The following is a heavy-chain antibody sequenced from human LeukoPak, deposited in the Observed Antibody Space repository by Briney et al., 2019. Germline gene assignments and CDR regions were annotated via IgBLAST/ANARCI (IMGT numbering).Heavy chain of an antibody. J-gene: IGHJ4*02. CDR3: ARGFTFTPGRHGITSGLCFDY. CDR2: INHSGST. V-gene: IGHV4-34*01. D-gene: IGHD3-10*01. Sequence: SSETLSLTCAVYGGSFSRYSWSWIRQPPGKGLEWIGEINHSGSTNYNPSLKSRLIISVDTSKNQFSLKLNSVTAADTAVYYCARGFTFTPGRHGITSGLCFDYWGQGALVTVSS. CDR1: GGSFSRYS.